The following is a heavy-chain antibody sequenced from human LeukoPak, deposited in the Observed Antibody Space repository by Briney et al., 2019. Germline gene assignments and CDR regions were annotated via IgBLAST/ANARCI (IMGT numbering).Heavy chain of an antibody. CDR3: AKEVVYGITMVRGALGY. Sequence: PGGSLRLSCATSGFTFSSYGMHWVRQAPGKGLEWVAVIWYDGSNKYYADSVKGRFTISRDNSKNTLYLQMNSLRAEDTAVYYCAKEVVYGITMVRGALGYWGQGTLVTVSS. V-gene: IGHV3-33*06. CDR2: IWYDGSNK. D-gene: IGHD3-10*01. J-gene: IGHJ4*02. CDR1: GFTFSSYG.